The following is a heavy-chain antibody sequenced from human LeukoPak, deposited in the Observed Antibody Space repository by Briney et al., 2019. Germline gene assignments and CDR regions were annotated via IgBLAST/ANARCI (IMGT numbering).Heavy chain of an antibody. Sequence: SQTLSLTCAISGDSVSSNSAAWNWIRQSPSRGLEWLGRTYYRSKWYNGYAVSVKSRITINPDTSKNQFSLQLNSVTPEDTAVYYCARDRVGIAARPVYYYGMDVWGQGTTVTVSS. J-gene: IGHJ6*02. CDR2: TYYRSKWYN. CDR3: ARDRVGIAARPVYYYGMDV. CDR1: GDSVSSNSAA. V-gene: IGHV6-1*01. D-gene: IGHD6-6*01.